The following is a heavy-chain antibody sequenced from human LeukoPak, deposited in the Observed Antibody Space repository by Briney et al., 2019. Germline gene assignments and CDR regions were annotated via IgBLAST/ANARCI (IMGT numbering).Heavy chain of an antibody. CDR3: ARGSRRPPGYFDL. Sequence: GSLRLSCAASGFTFSSYSMHWVRQPPGKGLEWIGEINHSGSTNYNPSLKSRVTISVDTSKNQFSLKLSSVTAADTAVYYCARGSRRPPGYFDLWGRGTLVTVSS. J-gene: IGHJ2*01. D-gene: IGHD6-13*01. CDR2: INHSGST. CDR1: GFTFSSYS. V-gene: IGHV4-34*01.